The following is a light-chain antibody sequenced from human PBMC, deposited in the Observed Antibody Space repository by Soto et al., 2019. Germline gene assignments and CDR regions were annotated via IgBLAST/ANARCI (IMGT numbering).Light chain of an antibody. V-gene: IGLV2-14*01. CDR1: SSDVGGYNY. CDR2: EVS. Sequence: QSVLTQPASVSGSPGQSITISCTGTSSDVGGYNYVSWYQQHPGKAPKLMIYEVSYRPSGVSNRFSGSKSGNTASLTISGLQAEDEAGYHCSSLTSTNTLAFGGGTQLTVL. CDR3: SSLTSTNTLA. J-gene: IGLJ2*01.